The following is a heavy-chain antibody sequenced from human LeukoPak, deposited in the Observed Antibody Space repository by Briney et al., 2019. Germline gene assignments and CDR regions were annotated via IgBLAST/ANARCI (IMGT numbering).Heavy chain of an antibody. V-gene: IGHV4-31*03. CDR1: GGSISSGGYY. Sequence: PSETLSLTCTVSGGSISSGGYYWSWIRQHPGKGLEWIGYIYYSGSTYYNPSLKSRVTISVDTSKNQFSLKLSSVTAADTAVYYCARAGGVNFGNAFDIWGEGTMVTVSS. J-gene: IGHJ3*02. D-gene: IGHD3-10*01. CDR3: ARAGGVNFGNAFDI. CDR2: IYYSGST.